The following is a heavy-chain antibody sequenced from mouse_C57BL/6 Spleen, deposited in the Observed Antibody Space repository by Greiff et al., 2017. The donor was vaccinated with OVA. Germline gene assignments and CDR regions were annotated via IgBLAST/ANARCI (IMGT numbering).Heavy chain of an antibody. J-gene: IGHJ1*03. D-gene: IGHD1-1*01. CDR3: ARALITTVVATGYFDV. CDR2: IYPGDGDT. V-gene: IGHV1-82*01. Sequence: VKLQQSGPELVKPGASVKISCKASGYAFSSSWMNWVKQRPGKGLEWIGRIYPGDGDTNYNGKFKGKATLTADKSSSTAYMQLSSLTSEDSSVYFCARALITTVVATGYFDVWGTGTTVTVSS. CDR1: GYAFSSSW.